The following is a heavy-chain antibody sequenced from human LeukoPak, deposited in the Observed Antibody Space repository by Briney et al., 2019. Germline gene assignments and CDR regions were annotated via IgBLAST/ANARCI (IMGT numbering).Heavy chain of an antibody. D-gene: IGHD1-26*01. J-gene: IGHJ3*02. CDR3: ASVVGALDAFDI. Sequence: PSETLSLTCTVSGGSISSYYWGWIRQPPGKGLEWIGSIYYSGSTYYNPSLKSRVTMSVDTSKNQFSLKLSSVTAADTAVYYCASVVGALDAFDIWGQGTMVTVSS. V-gene: IGHV4-39*07. CDR1: GGSISSYY. CDR2: IYYSGST.